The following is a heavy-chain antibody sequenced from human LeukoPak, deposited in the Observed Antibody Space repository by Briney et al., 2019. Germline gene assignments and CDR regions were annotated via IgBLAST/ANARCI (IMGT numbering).Heavy chain of an antibody. CDR2: ISYDGSNK. Sequence: PGKSLRLSCAASGFTFSGYPIHWVRQAPGKGLEWVAVISYDGSNKYYADSVKGRFTISRDNSKNTLYLQMNSLRAEDTAVYYCAREKRFLEWSYGMDVWGQGTTVTVSS. CDR3: AREKRFLEWSYGMDV. J-gene: IGHJ6*02. V-gene: IGHV3-30-3*01. CDR1: GFTFSGYP. D-gene: IGHD3-3*01.